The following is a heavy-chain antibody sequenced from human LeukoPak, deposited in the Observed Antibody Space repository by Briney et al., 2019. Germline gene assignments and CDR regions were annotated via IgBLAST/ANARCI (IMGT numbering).Heavy chain of an antibody. D-gene: IGHD6-13*01. Sequence: QPGGSLKLSCAASGFTFSGSAMHWVRQASGKGLEWVGRIRSKANSYATAYAASVKGRFTISRDDSKNTAYLQMNSLKTEDTAVYYCTYHSSSWYGADYWGQGTLVTVSS. J-gene: IGHJ4*02. CDR1: GFTFSGSA. CDR2: IRSKANSYAT. V-gene: IGHV3-73*01. CDR3: TYHSSSWYGADY.